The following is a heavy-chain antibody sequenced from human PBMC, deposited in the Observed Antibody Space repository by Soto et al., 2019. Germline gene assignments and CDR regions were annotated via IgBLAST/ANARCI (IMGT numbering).Heavy chain of an antibody. D-gene: IGHD3-10*01. Sequence: GGSLRLSCAASGFTFSSYGMHWVRQAPGKXLEWVAVISYDGSNKYYADSVKGRFTITRDNSKNTLYLQMNSLRAEDTAVYYCAKGGAGSGSYYNTIEVQYFDYWGQGTLVTVSS. CDR2: ISYDGSNK. CDR1: GFTFSSYG. V-gene: IGHV3-30*18. CDR3: AKGGAGSGSYYNTIEVQYFDY. J-gene: IGHJ4*02.